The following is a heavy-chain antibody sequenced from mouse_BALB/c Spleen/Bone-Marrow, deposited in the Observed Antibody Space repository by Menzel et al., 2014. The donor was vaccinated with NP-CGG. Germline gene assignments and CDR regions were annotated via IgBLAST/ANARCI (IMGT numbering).Heavy chain of an antibody. J-gene: IGHJ3*01. D-gene: IGHD4-1*01. Sequence: EVQLQESGGGLVQPVGSLKLSYAASGFDFSRYWMSWVRQAPGKGLEWIGEINPDSSTINYTPSLKDKFIISRDNAKNTLYLQMSKVRSEDTALYYCARNWDVGFAYWGQGTLVTVSA. CDR3: ARNWDVGFAY. V-gene: IGHV4-1*02. CDR2: INPDSSTI. CDR1: GFDFSRYW.